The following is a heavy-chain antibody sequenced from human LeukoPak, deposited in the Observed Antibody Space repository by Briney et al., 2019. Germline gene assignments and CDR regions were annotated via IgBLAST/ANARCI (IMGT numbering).Heavy chain of an antibody. Sequence: GRSLRLSCAASGFTFSSYGMHWVRQAPGKGLEWVAVISYDGSNKYYADSVKGRFTISRDNSKNTLYLQMNSLRAEDTAVYYCASQGPVRYYDWYFDCWGQGTLVTVSS. CDR3: ASQGPVRYYDWYFDC. D-gene: IGHD3-9*01. J-gene: IGHJ4*02. CDR1: GFTFSSYG. CDR2: ISYDGSNK. V-gene: IGHV3-30*03.